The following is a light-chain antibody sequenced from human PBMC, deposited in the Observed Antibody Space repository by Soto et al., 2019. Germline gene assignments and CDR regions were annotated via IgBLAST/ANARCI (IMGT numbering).Light chain of an antibody. CDR3: QQYHSIPWT. Sequence: DIVMTQSPESLAVSLGERATINCKSSQSVLSRSNNKNCLAWYQQKSGQPPKLLIYWASARESGVPDRFSGSGSETDFSLTISSLQAEDVGEYYWQQYHSIPWTFAQGTSVEIK. J-gene: IGKJ1*01. CDR1: QSVLSRSNNKNC. V-gene: IGKV4-1*01. CDR2: WAS.